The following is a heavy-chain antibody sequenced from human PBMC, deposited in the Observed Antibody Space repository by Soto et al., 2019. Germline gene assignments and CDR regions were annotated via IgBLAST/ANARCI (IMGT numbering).Heavy chain of an antibody. CDR2: IHSSGSI. CDR1: GGSISSDDYY. D-gene: IGHD3-22*01. V-gene: IGHV4-30-4*01. CDR3: ARDLDGLHDDTSGPFPRPG. J-gene: IGHJ1*01. Sequence: PSETLSLTCTVSGGSISSDDYYWSWIRQAPGRGLEWIGYIHSSGSIYYNPSLKSRVTMPIDTAGNQFSLKVSSVTVADTAVYYCARDLDGLHDDTSGPFPRPGWGQGTLVTVSS.